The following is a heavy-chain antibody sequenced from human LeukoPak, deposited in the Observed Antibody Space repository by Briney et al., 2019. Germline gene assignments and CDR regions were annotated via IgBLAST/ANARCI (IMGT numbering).Heavy chain of an antibody. CDR2: IYYSGDT. CDR1: GDSISPYY. Sequence: SETLSLTCTVSGDSISPYYWGWIRQPPGKGLEWIGYIYYSGDTTYNPSLKSRVTISVGTSKNQFSLKLSSVTAADTAVYYCARDKQPGDYWGQGALVTVSS. V-gene: IGHV4-59*01. CDR3: ARDKQPGDY. D-gene: IGHD5-18*01. J-gene: IGHJ4*02.